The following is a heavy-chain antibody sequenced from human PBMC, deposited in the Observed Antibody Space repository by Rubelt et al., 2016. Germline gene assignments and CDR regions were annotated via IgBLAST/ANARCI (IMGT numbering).Heavy chain of an antibody. CDR3: VRDEYGVGGDP. D-gene: IGHD2/OR15-2a*01. CDR1: GFSFNIYE. Sequence: EVQLVESGGGLVQPGGSLRLSCAASGFSFNIYEMNWVRQAPGKGLEWVSYITASGGARYYADAVMGRFTVSRDNAKNLLYLQMNNVTDDDTALYYCVRDEYGVGGDPWGQGTLVTVSS. V-gene: IGHV3-48*03. J-gene: IGHJ5*02. CDR2: ITASGGAR.